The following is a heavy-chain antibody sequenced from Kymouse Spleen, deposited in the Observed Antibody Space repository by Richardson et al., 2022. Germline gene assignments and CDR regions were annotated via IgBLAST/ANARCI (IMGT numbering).Heavy chain of an antibody. V-gene: IGHV3-21*03. CDR3: ARENNWNYLGGYYGSGSYYNFDY. CDR2: ISSSSSYI. D-gene: IGHD3-10*01. J-gene: IGHJ4*02. CDR1: GFTFSSYS. Sequence: EVQLVESGGGLVKPGGSLRLSCAASGFTFSSYSMNWVRQAPGKGLEWVSSISSSSSYIYYADSVKGRFTISRDNAKNSLYLQMNSLRAEDTAVYYCARENNWNYLGGYYGSGSYYNFDYWGQGTLVTVSS.